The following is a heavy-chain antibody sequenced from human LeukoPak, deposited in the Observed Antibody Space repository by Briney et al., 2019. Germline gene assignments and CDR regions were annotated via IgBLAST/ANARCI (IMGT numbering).Heavy chain of an antibody. Sequence: PSETLSLTCTVSGGSISSSSYYWGWIRQPSGKGLEWIGSIYYSGSTYYNPSLKSRVTISVDTSKNQFSLKLSSVTAADTAVYYCARRSIGSTSCYFPAERCMDVWGKGTTVTVSS. J-gene: IGHJ6*04. CDR1: GGSISSSSYY. CDR2: IYYSGST. CDR3: ARRSIGSTSCYFPAERCMDV. V-gene: IGHV4-39*01. D-gene: IGHD2-2*01.